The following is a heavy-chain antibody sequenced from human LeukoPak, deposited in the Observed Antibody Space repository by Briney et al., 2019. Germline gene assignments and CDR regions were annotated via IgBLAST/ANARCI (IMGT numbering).Heavy chain of an antibody. Sequence: SETLSLTCTVSGYSISSGYYWGWIRQPPGKGLEWIGSIYHSGSTYYNPSLKSRVTISVDTSKNQFSLKLSSVTAADTAVYYCARKLFGDYGVFWGFDCWGQGTLVTVPS. D-gene: IGHD3-10*01. CDR3: ARKLFGDYGVFWGFDC. J-gene: IGHJ4*02. V-gene: IGHV4-38-2*02. CDR2: IYHSGST. CDR1: GYSISSGYY.